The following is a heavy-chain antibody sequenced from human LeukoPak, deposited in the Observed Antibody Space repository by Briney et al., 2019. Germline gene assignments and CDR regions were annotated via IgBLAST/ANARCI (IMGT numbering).Heavy chain of an antibody. D-gene: IGHD5-24*01. V-gene: IGHV3-21*01. J-gene: IGHJ4*02. CDR2: ISSSSSYI. CDR1: GFTFSSYS. CDR3: ARDASRDGYNFDY. Sequence: PGRSLRLSCAASGFTFSSYSMNWVRQAPGKGLEWVSSISSSSSYIYYADSVKGRFTISRDNAKNSLYLQMNSLRAEDTAVYYCARDASRDGYNFDYWGQGTLVTVSS.